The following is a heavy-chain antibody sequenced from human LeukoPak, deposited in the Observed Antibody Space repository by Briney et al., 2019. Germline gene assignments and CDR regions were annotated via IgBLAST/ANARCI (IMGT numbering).Heavy chain of an antibody. V-gene: IGHV3-33*01. CDR2: IWYDGSNK. Sequence: GGSLRLSCAASGFTFSSYGMHWVRQAPGKGLEWVAVIWYDGSNKYYADSVKGRFTISRDNSKNTLYLQMNSLRAEDTAVYYCARGELTTILQPHFHYYYYGMDVWGQGTTVTVSS. CDR3: ARGELTTILQPHFHYYYYGMDV. D-gene: IGHD3-22*01. CDR1: GFTFSSYG. J-gene: IGHJ6*02.